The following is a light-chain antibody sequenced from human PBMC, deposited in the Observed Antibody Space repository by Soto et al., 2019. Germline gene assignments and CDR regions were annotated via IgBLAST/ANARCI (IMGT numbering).Light chain of an antibody. CDR3: MLCVATGVWV. CDR2: NIE. V-gene: IGLV8-61*01. CDR1: SGSVSTSHY. Sequence: QTVVTQEASLSVSPGGTVTLTCGLNSGSVSTSHYPSWYQQTPGQPPRTRILNIESRPSGVPERFSGTIIGRRAALTITGAQSEDESDYYCMLCVATGVWVFGGGTKLTVL. J-gene: IGLJ3*02.